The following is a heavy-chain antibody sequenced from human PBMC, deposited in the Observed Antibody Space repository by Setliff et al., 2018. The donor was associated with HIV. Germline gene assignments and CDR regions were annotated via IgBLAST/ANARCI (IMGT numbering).Heavy chain of an antibody. V-gene: IGHV3-48*03. D-gene: IGHD5-12*01. CDR1: GFTFSSYE. CDR3: ARGIRSGYDRYYMDV. Sequence: GGSLRLSCAASGFTFSSYEMSWVRQAPGRGLEWISYYQDSVKGRFTISRDNAKNSVYLQMNSLRAEDTAVYYCARGIRSGYDRYYMDVWGKGTTVTVSS. J-gene: IGHJ6*03.